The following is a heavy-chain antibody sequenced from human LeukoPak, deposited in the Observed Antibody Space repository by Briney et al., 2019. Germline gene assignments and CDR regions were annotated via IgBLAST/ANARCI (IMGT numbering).Heavy chain of an antibody. J-gene: IGHJ4*02. D-gene: IGHD6-6*01. CDR2: IYHSGST. Sequence: SSETLSLTCTVSGYSISSGYYWGWIRQPPGKGLEWIGSIYHSGSTYYNPSLKSRVTISVDTSKNQFSLKLSSVTAADTAVYYCARLGIAARSYFDYWGQGTLVTVSS. CDR1: GYSISSGYY. CDR3: ARLGIAARSYFDY. V-gene: IGHV4-38-2*02.